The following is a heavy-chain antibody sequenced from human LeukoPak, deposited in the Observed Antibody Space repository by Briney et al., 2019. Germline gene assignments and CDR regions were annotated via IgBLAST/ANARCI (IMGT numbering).Heavy chain of an antibody. CDR2: IYTSGST. J-gene: IGHJ4*02. CDR1: GGSISSSSYY. CDR3: ASYSGGSGWYGYFDY. V-gene: IGHV4-61*02. D-gene: IGHD6-19*01. Sequence: PSETLSLTCTVSGGSISSSSYYWSWIRQPAGKGLEWIGRIYTSGSTNYNPSLKSRVTISVDTSKNQFSLKLSSVTAADTAVYYCASYSGGSGWYGYFDYWGQGTLVTVSS.